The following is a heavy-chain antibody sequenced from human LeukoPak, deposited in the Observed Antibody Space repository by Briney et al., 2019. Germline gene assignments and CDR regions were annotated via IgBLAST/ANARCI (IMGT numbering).Heavy chain of an antibody. CDR1: GFTFSSYA. CDR2: ISYDGSNK. CDR3: ARGPTLLRFLECDY. J-gene: IGHJ4*02. V-gene: IGHV3-30*04. Sequence: PGGSQRLSCAASGFTFSSYAMHWVRQAPGKGLEWVAVISYDGSNKYYADSVKGRFTISRDNSKNTLYLQMNSLRAEDTAVYYCARGPTLLRFLECDYWGQGTLVTVSS. D-gene: IGHD3-3*01.